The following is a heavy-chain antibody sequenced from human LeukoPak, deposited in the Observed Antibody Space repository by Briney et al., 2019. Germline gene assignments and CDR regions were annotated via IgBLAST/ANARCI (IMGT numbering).Heavy chain of an antibody. V-gene: IGHV3-64*01. CDR2: ISSNGGST. J-gene: IGHJ4*02. Sequence: GGSLRLSCAASGFTFSSYAMHWVRQAPGKGLEYVSAISSNGGSTYYANSVKGRFTISRDNSKNTLYLQMGSLRAEDMAVYYCARAHIAAPDYWGQGTLVTVSS. CDR3: ARAHIAAPDY. D-gene: IGHD6-6*01. CDR1: GFTFSSYA.